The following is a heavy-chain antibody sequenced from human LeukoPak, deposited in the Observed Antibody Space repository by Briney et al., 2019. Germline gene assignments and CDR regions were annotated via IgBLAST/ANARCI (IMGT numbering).Heavy chain of an antibody. Sequence: GGSLRLSCAASGFTFSSYSMNWVRQAPGKGLEWVSSISSSSTYIYYADSLKGRFTISRDNSKNTLYLQMNSLRAEDTAVYYCAKERVSFLTGYKEDYWGQGTLVTVSS. V-gene: IGHV3-21*04. D-gene: IGHD3-9*01. J-gene: IGHJ4*02. CDR2: ISSSSTYI. CDR3: AKERVSFLTGYKEDY. CDR1: GFTFSSYS.